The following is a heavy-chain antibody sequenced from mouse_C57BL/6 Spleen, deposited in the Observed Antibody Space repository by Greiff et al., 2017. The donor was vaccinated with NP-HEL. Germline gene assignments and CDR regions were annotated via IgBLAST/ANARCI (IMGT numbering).Heavy chain of an antibody. D-gene: IGHD1-1*01. CDR1: GFSLTSYG. CDR2: IWSDGST. Sequence: QVQLQQSGPGLVAPSQSLSITCTVSGFSLTSYGVHWVRQPPGKGLEWLVVIWSDGSTTYNSALKSRLSISKDNSKSQVFLKMNSLQTDDTAMYYCARHQGDYYGSSYDWYFDVWGTGTTVTVSS. CDR3: ARHQGDYYGSSYDWYFDV. J-gene: IGHJ1*03. V-gene: IGHV2-6-1*01.